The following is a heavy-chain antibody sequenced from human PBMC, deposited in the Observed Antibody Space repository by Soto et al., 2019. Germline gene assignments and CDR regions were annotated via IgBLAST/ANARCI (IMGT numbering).Heavy chain of an antibody. D-gene: IGHD7-27*01. V-gene: IGHV4-30-4*08. CDR2: IYYSGST. J-gene: IGHJ4*02. CDR3: ARGPSGDKVHY. CDR1: GGSISSGGYY. Sequence: SETLSLTCAVSGGSISSGGYYWSWIRQHPGKGLEWIGYIYYSGSTLYNPSLKSRVTISLDTPKNHFSLTLSSVTAADTAVYYCARGPSGDKVHYWGQGALVTVSS.